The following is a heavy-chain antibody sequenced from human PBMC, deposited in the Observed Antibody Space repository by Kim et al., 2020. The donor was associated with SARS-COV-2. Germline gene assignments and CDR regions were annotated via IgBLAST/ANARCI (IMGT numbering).Heavy chain of an antibody. CDR1: GYTFTSYY. Sequence: ASVKVSCKASGYTFTSYYMHWVRQAPGQGLEWMGIINPSGGSTSYAQKFQGRVTMTRDTSTSTVYMELSSLRSEDTAVYYCAREDIVATITGYFDYWGRGALVTDSS. CDR3: AREDIVATITGYFDY. V-gene: IGHV1-46*01. J-gene: IGHJ4*02. CDR2: INPSGGST. D-gene: IGHD5-12*01.